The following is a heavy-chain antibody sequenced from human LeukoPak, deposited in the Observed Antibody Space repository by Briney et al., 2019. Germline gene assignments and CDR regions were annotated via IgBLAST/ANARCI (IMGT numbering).Heavy chain of an antibody. V-gene: IGHV3-33*03. D-gene: IGHD3-10*02. J-gene: IGHJ6*04. CDR3: AELGITMIGGV. CDR1: GFTFSNYA. Sequence: GGSLRLSCAASGFTFSNYAMHWVRQAPGKGLEWVSLISYDRNNKYYGDSVKGRFTISRDNAKNSLYLQMNSLRAEDTAVYYCAELGITMIGGVWGKGTTVTISS. CDR2: ISYDRNNK.